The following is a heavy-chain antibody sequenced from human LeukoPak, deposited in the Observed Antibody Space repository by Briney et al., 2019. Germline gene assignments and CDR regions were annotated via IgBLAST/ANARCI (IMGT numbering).Heavy chain of an antibody. J-gene: IGHJ4*02. Sequence: ASVKVSCKASGYTFTCYYMHWVRQAPGQGLEWMGWINPNSGGTNYAQKFQGRVTMTRDTSISTAYMELSRLRSDDTAVYYCARGSLSGYSYVPTYYFDYWGQGTLVTVSS. CDR2: INPNSGGT. V-gene: IGHV1-2*02. D-gene: IGHD5-18*01. CDR1: GYTFTCYY. CDR3: ARGSLSGYSYVPTYYFDY.